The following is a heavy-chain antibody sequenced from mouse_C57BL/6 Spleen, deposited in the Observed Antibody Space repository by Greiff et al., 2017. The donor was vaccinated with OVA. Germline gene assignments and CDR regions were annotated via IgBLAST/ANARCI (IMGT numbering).Heavy chain of an antibody. CDR3: ASPYYGSSYGYFDV. V-gene: IGHV1-55*01. Sequence: VKLQQPGAELVKPGASVKMSCKASGYTFTSYWITWVKQRPGQGLEWIGDIYPGSGSTNYNEKFKSKATLTVDTSSSTAYMQLSSLTSEDSAVYYCASPYYGSSYGYFDVWGTGTTVTVSS. CDR2: IYPGSGST. CDR1: GYTFTSYW. J-gene: IGHJ1*03. D-gene: IGHD1-1*01.